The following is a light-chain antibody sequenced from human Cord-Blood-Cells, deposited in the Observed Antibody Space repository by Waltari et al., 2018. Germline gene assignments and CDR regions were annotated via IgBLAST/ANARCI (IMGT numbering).Light chain of an antibody. Sequence: EIVLTQSPATLSLSPGERATLSCRARQSVSSYLAWYQQKPGQAPRLLIYDASNRATGIPARFSGSGSGTDFTLTISSLEPEDFAVYYCQQRSNWPRTFGEGP. J-gene: IGKJ1*01. CDR1: QSVSSY. V-gene: IGKV3-11*01. CDR3: QQRSNWPRT. CDR2: DAS.